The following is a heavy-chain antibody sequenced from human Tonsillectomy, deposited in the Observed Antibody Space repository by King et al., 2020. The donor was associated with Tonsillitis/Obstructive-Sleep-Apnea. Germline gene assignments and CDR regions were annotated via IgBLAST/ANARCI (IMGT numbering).Heavy chain of an antibody. D-gene: IGHD6-13*01. CDR3: ARAPYSSSGFPGY. CDR1: GGSLSSSNW. V-gene: IGHV4-4*02. CDR2: IYHSGGT. J-gene: IGHJ4*02. Sequence: VQLQESGPGLVKPSGTLSLTCAVSGGSLSSSNWWSWVRQPPGKGLEWIGEIYHSGGTNYNPSPKSRGTISVDKSKNQFSLKLSSVTAADTAVYYCARAPYSSSGFPGYWGQGTLVTVSS.